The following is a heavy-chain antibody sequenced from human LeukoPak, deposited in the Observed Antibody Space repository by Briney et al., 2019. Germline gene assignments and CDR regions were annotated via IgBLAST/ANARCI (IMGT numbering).Heavy chain of an antibody. CDR2: ISAYNGNT. CDR1: GYTFTSYG. Sequence: ASVKVSCKASGYTFTSYGINWVRQAPGQGLEWMGWISAYNGNTNYAQKLQGRVTMTTDTSTSTAYMELRSLRSDDTAVYYCARNLGYCSSTSCYEMDVWGQGTTVTVSS. V-gene: IGHV1-18*01. CDR3: ARNLGYCSSTSCYEMDV. D-gene: IGHD2-2*01. J-gene: IGHJ6*02.